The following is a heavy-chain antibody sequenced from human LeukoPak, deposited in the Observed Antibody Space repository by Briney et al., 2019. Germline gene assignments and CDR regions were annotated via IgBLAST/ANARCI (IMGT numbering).Heavy chain of an antibody. CDR2: INHSGST. Sequence: SETLSLTCAVYGGSFSGYYWSWIRQPPGKGLEWIGEINHSGSTNYNPSLKGRVTISVDTSKNQFSLKLSSVTAADTAVYYCARADADYVDWFDPWGQGTLVTVSS. CDR1: GGSFSGYY. CDR3: ARADADYVDWFDP. J-gene: IGHJ5*02. D-gene: IGHD4-17*01. V-gene: IGHV4-34*01.